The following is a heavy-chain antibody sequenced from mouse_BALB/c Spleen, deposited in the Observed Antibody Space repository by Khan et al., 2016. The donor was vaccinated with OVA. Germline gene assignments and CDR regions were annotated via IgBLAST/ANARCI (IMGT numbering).Heavy chain of an antibody. Sequence: VQLKESGAELVKPGASVKLSCTASGFTIKDTYMPWVKQRPEQGLEWLGRIDPANGNTKYDPKFQGTATITADTSSNTAYLQLSSLTSEDTAVYYCARDFWDVFAYWGQGTLVTVSA. D-gene: IGHD4-1*01. V-gene: IGHV14-3*02. CDR2: IDPANGNT. CDR1: GFTIKDTY. CDR3: ARDFWDVFAY. J-gene: IGHJ3*01.